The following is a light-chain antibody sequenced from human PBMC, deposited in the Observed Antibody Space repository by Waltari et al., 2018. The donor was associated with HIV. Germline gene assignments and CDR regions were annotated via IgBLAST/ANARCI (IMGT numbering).Light chain of an antibody. CDR3: SRYMGGGIWV. V-gene: IGLV8-61*01. Sequence: QTVVTQEPSFSVSPGGTVTLTCGLSSGSVSASYCPSWYQQTPGQAPRTLIYSTNTRSSGVPDRFSGSILGNKAALTITGAQADDESVYYCSRYMGGGIWVFGGGTKLTVL. CDR2: STN. CDR1: SGSVSASYC. J-gene: IGLJ3*02.